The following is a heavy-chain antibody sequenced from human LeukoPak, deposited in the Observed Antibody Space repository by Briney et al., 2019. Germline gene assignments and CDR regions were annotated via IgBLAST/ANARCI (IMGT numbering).Heavy chain of an antibody. Sequence: TGGSLRLSCAASGFTFRSYGMNWVRQAPGKGLEWVSGISGSGDSTYSADSLKGRFTISRDNAKNSLYLQMNSLRAEDTALYYCARGGLTIFGVVNYMDVWGKGTTVTVSS. D-gene: IGHD3-3*01. CDR1: GFTFRSYG. CDR2: ISGSGDST. V-gene: IGHV3-23*01. J-gene: IGHJ6*03. CDR3: ARGGLTIFGVVNYMDV.